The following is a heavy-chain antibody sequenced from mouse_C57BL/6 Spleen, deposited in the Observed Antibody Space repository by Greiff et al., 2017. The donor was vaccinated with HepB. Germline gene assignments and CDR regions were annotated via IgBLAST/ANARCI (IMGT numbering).Heavy chain of an antibody. CDR2: INPNNGGT. Sequence: EVQLQQSGPELVKPGASVKISCKASGYTFTDYYMNWVKQSHGKSLEWIGDINPNNGGTSYNQKFKGKATLTVDKSSSTAYVELRSLTSEDSAVYYCARGIHYYGSSYGAMDYWGQGTSVTVSS. V-gene: IGHV1-26*01. CDR3: ARGIHYYGSSYGAMDY. CDR1: GYTFTDYY. D-gene: IGHD1-1*01. J-gene: IGHJ4*01.